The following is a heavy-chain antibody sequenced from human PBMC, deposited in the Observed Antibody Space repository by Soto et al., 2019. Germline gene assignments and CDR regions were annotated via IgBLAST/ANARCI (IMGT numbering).Heavy chain of an antibody. J-gene: IGHJ6*02. CDR1: GFTFSSYA. CDR2: ISYDGSNK. Sequence: QVQLVESGGGVVQPGRSLRLSCAASGFTFSSYAMHWVRQAPGKGLEWVAVISYDGSNKYYADSVKGRFTISRDNSKNTLYLQMNGLRAEDMAVYYCASGMMGSGFGLDVWGQGTTVTVSS. D-gene: IGHD3-10*01. V-gene: IGHV3-30-3*01. CDR3: ASGMMGSGFGLDV.